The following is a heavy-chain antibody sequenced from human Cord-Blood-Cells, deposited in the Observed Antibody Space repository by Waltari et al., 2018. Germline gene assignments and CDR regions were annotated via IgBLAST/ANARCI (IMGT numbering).Heavy chain of an antibody. D-gene: IGHD2-15*01. CDR1: GGSISSSSYY. CDR2: IYYSVGT. V-gene: IGHV4-39*01. CDR3: ARSVGRDVVVVAAFDY. Sequence: QLQLQESGPGLVKPSETLSLTCTVSGGSISSSSYYWGWIRQPPGKGLEWIGSIYYSVGTYYTPSLKSRVTISVDTSKNQFSLKLSSVTAADTAVYYCARSVGRDVVVVAAFDYWGQGTLVTVSS. J-gene: IGHJ4*02.